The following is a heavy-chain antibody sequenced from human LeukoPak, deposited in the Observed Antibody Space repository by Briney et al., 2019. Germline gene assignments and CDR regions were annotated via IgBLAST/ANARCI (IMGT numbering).Heavy chain of an antibody. Sequence: GGALRLSCAASGFTFSLYWMNWVRRAPGKGLEWVANIKQDGSEKNYVDSVKGRFTISRDNAKNSLYLQMNNLRVEDTAMYYCAGGTGFIIKDWGQGTLVTVSS. J-gene: IGHJ4*02. V-gene: IGHV3-7*03. CDR1: GFTFSLYW. CDR3: AGGTGFIIKD. CDR2: IKQDGSEK. D-gene: IGHD3-9*01.